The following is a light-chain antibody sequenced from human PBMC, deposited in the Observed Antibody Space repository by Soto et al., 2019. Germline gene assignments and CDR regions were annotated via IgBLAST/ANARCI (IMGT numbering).Light chain of an antibody. V-gene: IGKV3-15*01. CDR2: GAS. Sequence: ERVLTQSPGTLSVSPGERATLSCRASQSVSNNLAWYQQKPGQAPRLLIYGASTRDTGISARFSGSGSETEFTLTIDSLQSEDFEVYYCQQYNSWPRTFGQGTKVEI. CDR3: QQYNSWPRT. J-gene: IGKJ1*01. CDR1: QSVSNN.